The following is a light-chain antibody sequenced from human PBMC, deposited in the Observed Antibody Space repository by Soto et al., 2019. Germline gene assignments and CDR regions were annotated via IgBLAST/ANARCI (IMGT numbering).Light chain of an antibody. V-gene: IGLV1-40*01. CDR3: QSYDNSLGVCYV. Sequence: QSALAQLASVSGAPGQRVTISCTGSSSNLGAGYDVHWYQLLPGTAPKLLIYGNRNRPSGVPDRFSGSKYGTSASLAITGLQAEDEADYYCQSYDNSLGVCYVFGTGTKVTVL. CDR1: SSNLGAGYD. CDR2: GNR. J-gene: IGLJ1*01.